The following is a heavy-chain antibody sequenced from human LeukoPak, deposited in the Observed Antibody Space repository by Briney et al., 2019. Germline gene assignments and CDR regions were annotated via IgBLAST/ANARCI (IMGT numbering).Heavy chain of an antibody. D-gene: IGHD2-2*01. J-gene: IGHJ4*02. Sequence: GGSLRLSCAASGFTFSNAWMSWVRQAPGKGLEWVGRIKSKTDGGTTDYAAPVKGRFTISRDDSKNTLYLQMNSLKTEDTAVYYCTTDIVVVPAAIYGWWGQGTLVTVSS. CDR2: IKSKTDGGTT. CDR1: GFTFSNAW. CDR3: TTDIVVVPAAIYGW. V-gene: IGHV3-15*01.